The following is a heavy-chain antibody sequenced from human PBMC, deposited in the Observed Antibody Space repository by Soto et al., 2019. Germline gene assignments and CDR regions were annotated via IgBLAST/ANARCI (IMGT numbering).Heavy chain of an antibody. V-gene: IGHV3-30*18. Sequence: QVQLVESGGGVVQPGRSLRLSCAASGFTFSSYGMHWVRQAPGKGLEWVAVISYDGSNKYYADSVKGRFTISRDNSKNTLYLQMNSLRAEDTAVYYCAKDLGWYAPYYYYGMDVWGQGTTVTVS. CDR2: ISYDGSNK. CDR1: GFTFSSYG. J-gene: IGHJ6*02. D-gene: IGHD2-15*01. CDR3: AKDLGWYAPYYYYGMDV.